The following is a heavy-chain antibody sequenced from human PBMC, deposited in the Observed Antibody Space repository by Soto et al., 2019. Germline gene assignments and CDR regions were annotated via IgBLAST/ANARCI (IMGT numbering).Heavy chain of an antibody. Sequence: PGRSLRLSCAASGFTFSSYGMHWVRQAPGKGLEWVAVISYDGSNKYYADSVKGRFTISRDNSKNTLYLQMNSLRAEDTAVYYCAKATMVRGVDYGMDVWGQGTTVTVSS. D-gene: IGHD3-10*01. CDR3: AKATMVRGVDYGMDV. V-gene: IGHV3-30*18. CDR2: ISYDGSNK. J-gene: IGHJ6*02. CDR1: GFTFSSYG.